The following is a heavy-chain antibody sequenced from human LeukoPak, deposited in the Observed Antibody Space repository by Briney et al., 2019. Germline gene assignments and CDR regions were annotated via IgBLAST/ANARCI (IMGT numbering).Heavy chain of an antibody. D-gene: IGHD4/OR15-4a*01. J-gene: IGHJ4*02. CDR2: IWYDGSNK. CDR3: ATSFWYGAFDY. Sequence: PGGSLRLSCAASGFTFSSYGMHWVRQAPGKGLEWVAVIWYDGSNKYYADSVKGRFTISRDNSKNTLYLRMDSLRAEDTAVYYCATSFWYGAFDYWGQGTLVTVSS. CDR1: GFTFSSYG. V-gene: IGHV3-33*01.